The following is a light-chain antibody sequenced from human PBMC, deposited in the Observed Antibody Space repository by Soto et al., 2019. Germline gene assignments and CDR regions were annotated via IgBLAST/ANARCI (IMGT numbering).Light chain of an antibody. V-gene: IGKV1-17*01. CDR2: AAS. J-gene: IGKJ5*01. Sequence: DIQVSQSPSSLSASVEDRVIITCRASQSISNHLNWYQQKPGKAPKLLIFAASSLQSGVPSRFSGSGSGTEFTLTIASLQPEDFATYYCQQLNSFPITFGQGTRLEIK. CDR3: QQLNSFPIT. CDR1: QSISNH.